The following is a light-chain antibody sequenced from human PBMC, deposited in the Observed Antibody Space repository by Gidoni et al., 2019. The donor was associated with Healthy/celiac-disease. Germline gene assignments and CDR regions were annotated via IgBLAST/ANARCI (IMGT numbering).Light chain of an antibody. J-gene: IGKJ1*01. CDR3: QQYGSPPQK. CDR1: QSVSSSY. V-gene: IGKV3-20*01. CDR2: GAS. Sequence: EIVLTQSPGTLSLSPGERATLSCRASQSVSSSYLAWYQQKPGQAPRLLIYGASSRATGSPDRFSGSGSGTDFTLTISRLEPEDFAVYYCQQYGSPPQKFGQGTKVEIK.